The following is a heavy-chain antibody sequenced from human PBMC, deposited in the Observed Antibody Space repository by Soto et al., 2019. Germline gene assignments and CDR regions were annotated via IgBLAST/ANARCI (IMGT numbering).Heavy chain of an antibody. CDR1: GGSISSSSYY. Sequence: SETLSLTCSVSGGSISSSSYYWGWIRQPPGKGLEWIASIYYSGSIYHNPSLKSRVTMSIDTSKKQFSLKLSSVTAADTAVYYCARHQSHSSSYVDPWGQGTLVTVSS. CDR2: IYYSGSI. CDR3: ARHQSHSSSYVDP. V-gene: IGHV4-39*01. D-gene: IGHD6-13*01. J-gene: IGHJ5*02.